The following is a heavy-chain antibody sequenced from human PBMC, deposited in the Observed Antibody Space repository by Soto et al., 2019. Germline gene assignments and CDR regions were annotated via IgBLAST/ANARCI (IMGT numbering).Heavy chain of an antibody. CDR3: ARDGYDFWSGYRSHYYYYGMDV. CDR1: GGTFSSYA. V-gene: IGHV1-69*13. Sequence: SVKVSCKASGGTFSSYASSWVRQAPGQGLEWMGGIIPIFGTANYAQKFQGRVTITADESTSTAYMELSSLRSEDTAVYYCARDGYDFWSGYRSHYYYYGMDVWGQGTTVTVSS. CDR2: IIPIFGTA. J-gene: IGHJ6*02. D-gene: IGHD3-3*01.